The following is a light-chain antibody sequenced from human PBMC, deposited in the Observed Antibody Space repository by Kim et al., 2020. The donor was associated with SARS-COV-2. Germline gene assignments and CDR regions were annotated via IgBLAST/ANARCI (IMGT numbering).Light chain of an antibody. CDR3: QDFGSSYT. CDR1: QTVTTTS. J-gene: IGKJ2*01. V-gene: IGKV3-20*01. Sequence: EIVLTQSPGTLCLSPGERATLSCRASQTVTTTSLAWYQRKPGQAPMLLIFGTSSRATGIPDRFSGSGSGTDFTLTISRLAPEDFAVYYCQDFGSSYTFGKGTKRDI. CDR2: GTS.